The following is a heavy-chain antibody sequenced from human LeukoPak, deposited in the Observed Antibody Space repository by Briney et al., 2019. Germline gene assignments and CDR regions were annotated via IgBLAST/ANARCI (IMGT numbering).Heavy chain of an antibody. V-gene: IGHV1-69*04. J-gene: IGHJ6*02. D-gene: IGHD3-3*01. Sequence: SVKVSCKASGGTFSSYAISWVRQAPGQGLEWMGRIIPIFGIANYAQKFQGRVTITADKSTSTAYMELSSLRSEDTAVYYCARDSTRYYDFWSDYYYFGMDGLGQGTTVTVSS. CDR3: ARDSTRYYDFWSDYYYFGMDG. CDR1: GGTFSSYA. CDR2: IIPIFGIA.